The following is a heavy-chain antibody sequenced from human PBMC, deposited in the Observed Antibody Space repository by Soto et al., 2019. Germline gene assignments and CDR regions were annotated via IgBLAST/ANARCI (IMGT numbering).Heavy chain of an antibody. CDR1: GGSISSGDYY. V-gene: IGHV4-30-4*01. CDR3: ASFSGYDRYFYNGMDV. J-gene: IGHJ6*02. CDR2: IYYSGST. D-gene: IGHD5-12*01. Sequence: SETLSLTCTVSGGSISSGDYYWSWIRQPPGKGLEWIGHIYYSGSTYYNPSLKSRVTISVDKSKNQFSLDLRSVTAADTAVYYCASFSGYDRYFYNGMDVWGQGTTVTVS.